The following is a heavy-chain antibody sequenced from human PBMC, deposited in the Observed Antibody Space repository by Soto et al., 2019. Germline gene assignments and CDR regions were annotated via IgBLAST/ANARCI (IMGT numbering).Heavy chain of an antibody. V-gene: IGHV1-8*01. Sequence: QVQLVQSGAEVKKPGASVKVSCKASGYTFTSYDINWVRQATGQGLEWMGWMNPNSGTTGYAQKFQGRVTMTRNTSISTAYMELGSLSSEDTAVYYCARDISGSYRFDYWGQGTLVTVSS. D-gene: IGHD1-26*01. CDR1: GYTFTSYD. CDR3: ARDISGSYRFDY. J-gene: IGHJ4*02. CDR2: MNPNSGTT.